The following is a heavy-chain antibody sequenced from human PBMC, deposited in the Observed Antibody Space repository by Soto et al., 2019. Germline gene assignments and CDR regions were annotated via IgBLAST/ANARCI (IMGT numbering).Heavy chain of an antibody. CDR2: INAGNGNT. Sequence: ASVKVSCKASGYTFTSYAMHWGRQAPGQRLEWMGWINAGNGNTKYSQKFQGRVTITRDTSASTAYMELSSLRSEDTAVYYCARTRTPLCGGDCYSFDYWGQGNLVTVSS. CDR1: GYTFTSYA. V-gene: IGHV1-3*01. D-gene: IGHD2-21*01. J-gene: IGHJ4*02. CDR3: ARTRTPLCGGDCYSFDY.